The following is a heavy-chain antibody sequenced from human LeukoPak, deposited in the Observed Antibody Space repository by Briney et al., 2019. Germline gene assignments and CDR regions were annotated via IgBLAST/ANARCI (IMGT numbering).Heavy chain of an antibody. CDR2: ISSSSSYI. CDR1: GFTFSSYS. Sequence: PGGSLRLSCAASGFTFSSYSMNWVRQAPGKGLEWVSSISSSSSYIYYADSVKGRFTISRDNAKNSLYLQMNSLRAEDTAVYYCASVRGLLRYFDWLPDAFDIWGQGTMVTVSS. D-gene: IGHD3-9*01. CDR3: ASVRGLLRYFDWLPDAFDI. V-gene: IGHV3-21*01. J-gene: IGHJ3*02.